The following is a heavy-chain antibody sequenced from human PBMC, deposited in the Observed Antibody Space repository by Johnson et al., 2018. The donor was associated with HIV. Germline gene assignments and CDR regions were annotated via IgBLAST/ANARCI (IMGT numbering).Heavy chain of an antibody. CDR2: ISSSGSTK. CDR3: AKDQRGYCSGGSCYGGAFDI. D-gene: IGHD2-15*01. J-gene: IGHJ3*02. Sequence: WLSYISSSGSTKYYVESVKGRFTISRDNSKNTLYLQMNSLRAEDTAVYYCAKDQRGYCSGGSCYGGAFDIWGQGTMVTVSS. V-gene: IGHV3-48*01.